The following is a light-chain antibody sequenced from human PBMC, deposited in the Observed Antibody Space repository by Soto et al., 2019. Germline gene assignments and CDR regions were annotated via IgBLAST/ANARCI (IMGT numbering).Light chain of an antibody. CDR2: QTS. CDR3: HQRQSWPRT. J-gene: IGKJ1*01. V-gene: IGKV3-11*01. CDR1: QSINTR. Sequence: EFVLTQSPATLSSFPGDRVTLSCRASQSINTRLAWYQHRPGQAPRLLIYQTSIRAAGIPARFSASGSGTDFTLTISDVQPEDFALYYCHQRQSWPRTFGQGTKVDI.